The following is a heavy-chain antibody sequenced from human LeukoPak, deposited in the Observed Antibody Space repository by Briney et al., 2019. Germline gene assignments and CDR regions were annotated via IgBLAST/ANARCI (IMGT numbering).Heavy chain of an antibody. D-gene: IGHD6-13*01. CDR1: GGSISSYY. V-gene: IGHV4-59*01. Sequence: SETLSLTCAVSGGSISSYYWSWIRQPPGMGLEWIGYNYYSGSTNYNPSLKSRVTISVDTSKNQFSLKLSSVTAADTAVYYCARDLGPSPAYSSSWSLPGHWGQGTLVTVSS. CDR2: NYYSGST. CDR3: ARDLGPSPAYSSSWSLPGH. J-gene: IGHJ4*02.